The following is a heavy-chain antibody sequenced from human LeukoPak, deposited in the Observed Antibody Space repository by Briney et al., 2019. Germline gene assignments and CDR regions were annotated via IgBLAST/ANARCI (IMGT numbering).Heavy chain of an antibody. CDR3: ARLSTVTTSFDY. CDR2: IYTSGNS. V-gene: IGHV4-4*07. CDR1: GDSISSYY. J-gene: IGHJ4*02. Sequence: SETLSLTCTVSGDSISSYYGSWIREPAGEGLEWIGRIYTSGNSLYNPSLKSRVTMSVDTSKNQFSLKLRSVAAADTAVYYCARLSTVTTSFDYWGQGTLVTVSS. D-gene: IGHD4-17*01.